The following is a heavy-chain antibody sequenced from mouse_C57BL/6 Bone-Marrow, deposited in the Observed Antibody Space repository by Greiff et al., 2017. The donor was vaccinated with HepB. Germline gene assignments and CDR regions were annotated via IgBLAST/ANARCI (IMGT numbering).Heavy chain of an antibody. CDR1: GYTFTSYW. CDR3: AREGSYYGSSYWYFDV. Sequence: QVQLQQPGAELVRPGTSVKLSCKASGYTFTSYWMHWVKQRPGQGLEWIGVIDPSDSYTNYNQKFKGKATLTVDTSSSTAYMQRSSLTSEDSAVYYCAREGSYYGSSYWYFDVWGTGTTVTVAS. V-gene: IGHV1-59*01. CDR2: IDPSDSYT. J-gene: IGHJ1*03. D-gene: IGHD1-1*01.